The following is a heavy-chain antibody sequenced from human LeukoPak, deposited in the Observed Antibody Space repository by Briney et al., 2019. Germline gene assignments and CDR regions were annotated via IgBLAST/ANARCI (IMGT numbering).Heavy chain of an antibody. V-gene: IGHV3-23*01. Sequence: PGGSLRLSCAASGFTFSSYAMSWVRQAPGKGLEWVSAISGSGGSTYYADSVKGRFTISRDNSKNTLYLQMNSLRAEDTAVYYCAKDRGGPASGYSSSWYLGVFDYWGQGTLVTVSS. J-gene: IGHJ4*02. CDR3: AKDRGGPASGYSSSWYLGVFDY. D-gene: IGHD6-13*01. CDR2: ISGSGGST. CDR1: GFTFSSYA.